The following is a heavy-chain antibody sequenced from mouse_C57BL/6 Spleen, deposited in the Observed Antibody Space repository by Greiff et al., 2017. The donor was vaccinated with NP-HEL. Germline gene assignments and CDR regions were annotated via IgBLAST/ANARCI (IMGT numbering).Heavy chain of an antibody. J-gene: IGHJ2*01. D-gene: IGHD2-2*01. Sequence: EVQLVESGGGLVKPGGSLKLSCAASGFTFSDYGMHWVRQAPEKGLEWVAYISNGSSTIYYADTVKGRFTISRDNAKNTLFLQMTSLRSEDTAMYYCARSDGYDEKDYFDYWGQSTTLTVSS. CDR2: ISNGSSTI. CDR1: GFTFSDYG. CDR3: ARSDGYDEKDYFDY. V-gene: IGHV5-17*01.